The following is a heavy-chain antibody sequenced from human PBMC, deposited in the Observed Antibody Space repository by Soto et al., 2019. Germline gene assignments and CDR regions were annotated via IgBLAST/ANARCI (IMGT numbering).Heavy chain of an antibody. CDR3: ARAVAPISDFDY. V-gene: IGHV3-23*01. CDR1: GFTFGNYA. D-gene: IGHD5-12*01. CDR2: ISGSGSTT. Sequence: EVQLLESGGGLVQPGGSLRLSCAAPGFTFGNYAMSWVRQAPGRGLERVSGISGSGSTTAYGDSVRGRFTNSRDNSENTVYLEMTNLRGEATAVYYCARAVAPISDFDYWGQGTLVTVSS. J-gene: IGHJ4*02.